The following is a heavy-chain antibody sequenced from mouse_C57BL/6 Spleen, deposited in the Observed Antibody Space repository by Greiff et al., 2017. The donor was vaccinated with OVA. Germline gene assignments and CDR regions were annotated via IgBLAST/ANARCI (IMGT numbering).Heavy chain of an antibody. CDR1: GYTFTSYW. V-gene: IGHV1-74*01. CDR3: AIPYSPHAMDY. J-gene: IGHJ4*01. CDR2: IYPSDSDT. Sequence: VQLQQPGAELVKPGASVKVSCKASGYTFTSYWMHWVKQRPGQGLEWIGRIYPSDSDTNYNQKFKGKATLTVDKSSSTAYMQLSSLTSEDSAVYYCAIPYSPHAMDYWGQGTSVTVSS. D-gene: IGHD2-10*01.